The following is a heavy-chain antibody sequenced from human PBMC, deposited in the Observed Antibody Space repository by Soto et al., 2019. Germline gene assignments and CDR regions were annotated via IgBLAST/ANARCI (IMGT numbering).Heavy chain of an antibody. CDR2: ISYDGGSK. J-gene: IGHJ4*02. Sequence: QVQLVESGGGVVQRGRSLRLSCAASGFTFSSYGMHWVRQAPGKGLEWVAVISYDGGSKYYADSVKGRFTISRDNSKNTLYLQMNSLRAEDTAVYYCAKGYLVMGGYYFDYWGQGTLVTVSS. V-gene: IGHV3-30*18. CDR3: AKGYLVMGGYYFDY. CDR1: GFTFSSYG. D-gene: IGHD3-16*01.